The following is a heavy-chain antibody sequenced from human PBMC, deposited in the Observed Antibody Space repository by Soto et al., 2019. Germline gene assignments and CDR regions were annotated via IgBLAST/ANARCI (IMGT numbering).Heavy chain of an antibody. J-gene: IGHJ6*03. D-gene: IGHD2-2*01. CDR2: ISNNGDRT. Sequence: GGSLRLSCAASGFTFNDYAIHWVRQAPGKGLEYVSGISNNGDRTYYAKSVKDRFTMSRDNSKNTLYLQLGSLRVEDTAVYYCARTAHCSDTTCYPHYMDVWGKGTTVTVSS. V-gene: IGHV3-64*01. CDR3: ARTAHCSDTTCYPHYMDV. CDR1: GFTFNDYA.